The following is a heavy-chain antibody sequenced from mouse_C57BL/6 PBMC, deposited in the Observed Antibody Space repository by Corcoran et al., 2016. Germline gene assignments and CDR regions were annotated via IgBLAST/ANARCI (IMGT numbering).Heavy chain of an antibody. V-gene: IGHV9-3*01. D-gene: IGHD2-5*01. Sequence: QIQLVQSGPELKKPGETVKISCKASGYTFTTYGMSWVKQAPGKGLKWMGWINTYSGVPTYADDFKGRFAFSLETSASTAYLQINNLKNEDTATYFCARGTYYSNWGFAYWGQGTLVTVSA. J-gene: IGHJ3*01. CDR2: INTYSGVP. CDR1: GYTFTTYG. CDR3: ARGTYYSNWGFAY.